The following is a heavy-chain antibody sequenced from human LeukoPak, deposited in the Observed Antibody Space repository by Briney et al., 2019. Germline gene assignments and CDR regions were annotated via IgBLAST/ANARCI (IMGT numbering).Heavy chain of an antibody. V-gene: IGHV1-2*02. CDR1: GYTFTGYY. CDR2: IDPNSGGT. J-gene: IGHJ4*02. Sequence: ASVKVSCKASGYTFTGYYMHWLRQAPGQGLEWMGWIDPNSGGTNYAQKFQGRVTMTRDTSISTAYMELSRLRSDDTAVYYCARLMYSSSSLPGDVDYWGQGTLVTVSS. D-gene: IGHD6-6*01. CDR3: ARLMYSSSSLPGDVDY.